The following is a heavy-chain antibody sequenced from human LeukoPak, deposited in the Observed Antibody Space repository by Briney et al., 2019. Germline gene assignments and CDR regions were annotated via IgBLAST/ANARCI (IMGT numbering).Heavy chain of an antibody. V-gene: IGHV3-21*01. J-gene: IGHJ4*02. CDR3: ARDLSEYYYDFWSGYYQYYFDF. CDR2: ISSSSSYI. Sequence: GGSLRLSCAASGLTVSSYSMNWVRQAPGKGLEWVSFISSSSSYIYYADSVKGRFTVSRDNAKNSLYLQMNSLRAEDTALYYCARDLSEYYYDFWSGYYQYYFDFWGQGTLVTVSS. CDR1: GLTVSSYS. D-gene: IGHD3-3*01.